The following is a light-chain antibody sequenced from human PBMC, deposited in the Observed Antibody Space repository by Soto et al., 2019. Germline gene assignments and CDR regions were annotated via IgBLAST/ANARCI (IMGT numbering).Light chain of an antibody. CDR1: SSDVGGYNY. Sequence: QPVLTQPASVSGSPGQSITISCTGTSSDVGGYNYVSWYQQHPGKAPKLMIYEVSNRPSGVSNRFSGSKSGNMASLTISGLQAEDEADYYCSSYTSSSTLVFGGGTKLTVL. CDR3: SSYTSSSTLV. J-gene: IGLJ2*01. CDR2: EVS. V-gene: IGLV2-14*01.